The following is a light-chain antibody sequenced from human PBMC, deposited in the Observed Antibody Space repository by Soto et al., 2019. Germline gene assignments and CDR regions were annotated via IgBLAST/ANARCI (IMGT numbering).Light chain of an antibody. V-gene: IGLV2-23*01. CDR1: SSDVGSYNL. Sequence: QPVLTQPASVSGSPGQSITISCTGTSSDVGSYNLVSWYQQHPGKAPKLIIYEGSKRPSGVSNRFSGSKSGNTASLTISGLQAEDEADYYCCSYAGSSTLYVFGTGTKVTVL. J-gene: IGLJ1*01. CDR2: EGS. CDR3: CSYAGSSTLYV.